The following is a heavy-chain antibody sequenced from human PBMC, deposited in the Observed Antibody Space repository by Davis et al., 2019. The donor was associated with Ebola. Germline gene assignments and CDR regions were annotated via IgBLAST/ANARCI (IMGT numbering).Heavy chain of an antibody. CDR3: VKTQFLEWSYGMDV. CDR2: ISYDGINK. V-gene: IGHV3-30*18. CDR1: GFTFTSYG. J-gene: IGHJ6*02. Sequence: GESLKISCAASGFTFTSYGMHWVRQAPGKGLEWMAVISYDGINKFYADSVKGRFTISRDNSKNTLYLQMSSLRADDTAVYYCVKTQFLEWSYGMDVWGQGTTVTVSS. D-gene: IGHD3-3*01.